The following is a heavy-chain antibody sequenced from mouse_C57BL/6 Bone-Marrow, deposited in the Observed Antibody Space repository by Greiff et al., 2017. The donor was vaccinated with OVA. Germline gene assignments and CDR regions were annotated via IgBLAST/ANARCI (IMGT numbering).Heavy chain of an antibody. J-gene: IGHJ4*01. CDR2: IDPSDSYT. Sequence: QVQLQQSGAELVRPGTSVKLSCKASGYTFTSYWMHWVKQRPGQGLEWIGVIDPSDSYTNYNQKFKGKATLTVDTSSSTAYMQLSSLTSEDSAVYYCASGGDAMDYWGQGTSVTVSS. V-gene: IGHV1-59*01. CDR1: GYTFTSYW. CDR3: ASGGDAMDY.